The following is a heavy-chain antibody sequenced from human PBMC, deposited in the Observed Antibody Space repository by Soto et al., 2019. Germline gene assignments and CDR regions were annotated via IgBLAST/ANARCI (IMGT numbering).Heavy chain of an antibody. CDR1: GGTFSSYA. Sequence: ASVKVSCKASGGTFSSYAISWVRQAPGQGLEWMGGIIPIFGTANYAQKFQGRVTITADESTSTAYMELSSLRSEDTAVYYCARVYYYDSSGYYYDVGPNWFDPWGQGTLVTVSS. D-gene: IGHD3-22*01. V-gene: IGHV1-69*13. CDR3: ARVYYYDSSGYYYDVGPNWFDP. J-gene: IGHJ5*02. CDR2: IIPIFGTA.